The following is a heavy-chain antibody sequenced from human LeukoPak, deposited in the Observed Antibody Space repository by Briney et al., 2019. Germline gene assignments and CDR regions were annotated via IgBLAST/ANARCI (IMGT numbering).Heavy chain of an antibody. CDR3: ARGRKVVANTGAFDI. CDR2: IYYTGGT. V-gene: IGHV4-59*12. J-gene: IGHJ3*02. CDR1: GGSISPFY. D-gene: IGHD3-22*01. Sequence: SETLSLTCTVSGGSISPFYWNWIRQPPGKGLEWIGYIYYTGGTSYSPSLNSRATISVDTSKNQISLKLKSVTAADTAVYYCARGRKVVANTGAFDIWGQGTMVPVSS.